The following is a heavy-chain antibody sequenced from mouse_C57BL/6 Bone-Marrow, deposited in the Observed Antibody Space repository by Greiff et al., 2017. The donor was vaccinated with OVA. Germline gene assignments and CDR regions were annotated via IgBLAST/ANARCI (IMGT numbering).Heavy chain of an antibody. CDR2: ISYSGST. J-gene: IGHJ2*01. CDR1: GYSITSDY. CDR3: ARGNYSNSYFDY. D-gene: IGHD2-5*01. Sequence: DVKLQESGPGLAKPSQTLSLTCSVPGYSITSDYWNWIRKFPGNKLEYMGYISYSGSTYYNPSLKSRISITRDTSKNQYYLQLNSVTTEDTATYYGARGNYSNSYFDYWGQGTTLTVSS. V-gene: IGHV3-8*01.